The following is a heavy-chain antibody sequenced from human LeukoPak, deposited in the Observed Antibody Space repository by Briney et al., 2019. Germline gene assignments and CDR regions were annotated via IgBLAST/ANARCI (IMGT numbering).Heavy chain of an antibody. CDR1: GFTFSSYA. V-gene: IGHV3-7*01. J-gene: IGHJ4*02. CDR2: IKQDGSEK. Sequence: GGSLRLSCAASGFTFSSYAMSWVRQAPGKGLEWVANIKQDGSEKYYVDSVKGRFTISRDNAKNSLYLQMNSLRAEDTAVYYCARDDGIDSSDPTPLGYWGQGTLVTVSS. CDR3: ARDDGIDSSDPTPLGY. D-gene: IGHD3-22*01.